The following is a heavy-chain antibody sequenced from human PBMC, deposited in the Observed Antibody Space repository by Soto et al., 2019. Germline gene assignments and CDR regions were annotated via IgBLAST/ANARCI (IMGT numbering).Heavy chain of an antibody. D-gene: IGHD3-10*01. CDR1: GGSISSYY. V-gene: IGHV4-59*01. CDR3: ARAGSRVNYGMDV. J-gene: IGHJ6*02. Sequence: PSETLSLTCTVSGGSISSYYWSWIRQPPGKGLEWIGYIYYSGSTNYNPSLKSRVTISVDTSKNQFSLKLSSVTAADTAVYYCARAGSRVNYGMDVWGQGTTVTVSS. CDR2: IYYSGST.